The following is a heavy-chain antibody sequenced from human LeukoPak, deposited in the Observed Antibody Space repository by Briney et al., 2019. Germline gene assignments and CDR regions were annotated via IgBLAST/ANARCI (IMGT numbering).Heavy chain of an antibody. CDR1: GFTFSSYS. CDR3: ARDIGDYGWGPSDY. D-gene: IGHD4-17*01. J-gene: IGHJ4*02. Sequence: GGSLRLSCAASGFTFSSYSMNWVRQAPGKGLEWVSSISSSSSYIYYADSVKGRFTISRDNAKNSLYLQMNSLRAEDTAVYYCARDIGDYGWGPSDYWGQGTLVTVSS. V-gene: IGHV3-21*01. CDR2: ISSSSSYI.